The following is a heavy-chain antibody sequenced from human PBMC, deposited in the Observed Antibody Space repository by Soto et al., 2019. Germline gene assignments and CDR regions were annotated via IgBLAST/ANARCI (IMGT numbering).Heavy chain of an antibody. D-gene: IGHD2-15*01. V-gene: IGHV3-30-3*01. Sequence: QVQVVESGGGVVQPGRSLRLSSVASGFRFNGYAVNWVRQAPGRGMEWLAMITQDATSQVYADSVRGRFIISRDTSMETVYLQMNSLRVDDTAKYYCTRIGHVVSGGSGFDPWGQGTPVIVSS. CDR3: TRIGHVVSGGSGFDP. CDR2: ITQDATSQ. CDR1: GFRFNGYA. J-gene: IGHJ5*02.